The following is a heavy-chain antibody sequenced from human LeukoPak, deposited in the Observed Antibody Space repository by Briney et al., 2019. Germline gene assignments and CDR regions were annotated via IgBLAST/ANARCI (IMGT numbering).Heavy chain of an antibody. CDR2: IRYDGSNK. CDR1: GFTFSSYG. Sequence: GGSLRLSCAASGFTFSSYGMHWVRQAPGKGLEWVAFIRYDGSNKYYADSVKGRFTISRDNSKNTLYLQMNSLRAEDTAVYCCAKMDSGSPIRLDYWGQGTLVTVSS. V-gene: IGHV3-30*02. J-gene: IGHJ4*02. D-gene: IGHD1-26*01. CDR3: AKMDSGSPIRLDY.